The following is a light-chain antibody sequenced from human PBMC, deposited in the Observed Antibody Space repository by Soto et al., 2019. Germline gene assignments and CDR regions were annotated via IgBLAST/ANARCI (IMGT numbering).Light chain of an antibody. CDR3: QQYGSSPCT. J-gene: IGKJ2*02. V-gene: IGKV3-20*01. Sequence: EIVXXXSPGTXXLSPGERATXXXXASQXVXXSYLAWYRQKPGQAPSLLIYGASSRATGIPDRVSGSGSGTDFTLTISRLEPEDFAVYYCQQYGSSPCTFGQGTKLEIK. CDR1: QXVXXSY. CDR2: GAS.